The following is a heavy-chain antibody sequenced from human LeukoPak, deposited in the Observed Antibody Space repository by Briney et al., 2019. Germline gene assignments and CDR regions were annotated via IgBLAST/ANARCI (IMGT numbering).Heavy chain of an antibody. V-gene: IGHV3-7*05. CDR3: ARGDEYSSSP. D-gene: IGHD6-6*01. Sequence: GGSLRLSCAASGCTFSRYWMTWVRQAPGKGLEWVANIKQDGSEKYYVDSVKGRFTISRDNVKNSLYLQMNSLRAEDTAVYYCARGDEYSSSPWGQGTLVTVSS. J-gene: IGHJ5*02. CDR1: GCTFSRYW. CDR2: IKQDGSEK.